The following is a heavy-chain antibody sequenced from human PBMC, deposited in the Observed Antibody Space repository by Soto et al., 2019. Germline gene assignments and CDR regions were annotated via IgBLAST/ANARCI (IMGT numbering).Heavy chain of an antibody. J-gene: IGHJ4*02. CDR2: INPNSGGT. CDR3: AGEGGGYCSGGGCSNFDY. D-gene: IGHD2-15*01. V-gene: IGHV1-2*02. CDR1: GYTFTGYY. Sequence: QVQLVQSGAEVKKPGASVKVSCKASGYTFTGYYMHWVRQAPGQGLEWMGWINPNSGGTNYAQKFQGRVTMTRDTSISTAYMELRRLRADDTAVYYGAGEGGGYCSGGGCSNFDYWGQGTLVTVSS.